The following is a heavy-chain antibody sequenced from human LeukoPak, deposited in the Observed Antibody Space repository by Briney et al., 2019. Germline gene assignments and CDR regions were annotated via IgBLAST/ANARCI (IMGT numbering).Heavy chain of an antibody. CDR3: ARGYCSSTSCYTYGMDV. CDR1: GGSLSGYY. V-gene: IGHV4-34*01. Sequence: SETLSLTRAVYGGSLSGYYWSWIRQPPGKGLEWIGEINHSGSTNYNPSLKSRVTISVDTSKNQFSLKLSSVTAADTAVYYCARGYCSSTSCYTYGMDVWGQGTTVTVSS. J-gene: IGHJ6*02. CDR2: INHSGST. D-gene: IGHD2-2*02.